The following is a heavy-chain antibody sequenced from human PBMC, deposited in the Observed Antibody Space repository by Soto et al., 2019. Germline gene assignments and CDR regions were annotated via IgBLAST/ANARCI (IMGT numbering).Heavy chain of an antibody. CDR3: ADYIHKGY. D-gene: IGHD3-10*01. Sequence: EEQLVESGGDLVQPGGSLRLSCAASGFTVSNNYMSGVRQAPGKGLEWVSLIYSGGSTYYADSVKGRFTISRDSSKNTLYLQMNSLRAEDTAMYYCADYIHKGYCGQGTLVTVSS. CDR2: IYSGGST. CDR1: GFTVSNNY. J-gene: IGHJ4*02. V-gene: IGHV3-66*01.